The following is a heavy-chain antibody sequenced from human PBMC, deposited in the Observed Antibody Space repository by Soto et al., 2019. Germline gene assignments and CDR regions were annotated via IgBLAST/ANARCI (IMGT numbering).Heavy chain of an antibody. Sequence: QVQLQESGPGLVKPSQTLSLTCTVSGGSISSGGYYWSWIRQHPGKGLEWIGYIYYSGITYYNPSLKSRVTISVDTSKNQFSLKLSSVTAADTAVYYCARVCGGDCHYGMDVWGQGTTVTVSS. CDR3: ARVCGGDCHYGMDV. J-gene: IGHJ6*02. CDR1: GGSISSGGYY. D-gene: IGHD2-21*02. V-gene: IGHV4-31*03. CDR2: IYYSGIT.